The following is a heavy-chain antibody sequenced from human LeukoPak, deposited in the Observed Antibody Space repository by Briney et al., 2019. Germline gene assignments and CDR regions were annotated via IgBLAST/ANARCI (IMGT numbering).Heavy chain of an antibody. CDR1: GYTFTGYD. CDR3: ARGSRPPAGPHDTYDI. D-gene: IGHD2-2*01. Sequence: ASVKVSCKASGYTFTGYDINWVRQATGQGLEWMGWMNPNSGNTGYAQKFQGRVTITRNTSISTAYMELSSLRSEDTAVYYCARGSRPPAGPHDTYDIWGQGTMVTVSS. J-gene: IGHJ3*02. CDR2: MNPNSGNT. V-gene: IGHV1-8*03.